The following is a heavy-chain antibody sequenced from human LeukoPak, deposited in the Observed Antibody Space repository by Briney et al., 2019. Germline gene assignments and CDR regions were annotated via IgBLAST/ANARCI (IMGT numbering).Heavy chain of an antibody. CDR1: RFTFSSYA. J-gene: IGHJ4*02. CDR2: ISGSGDST. D-gene: IGHD2-15*01. Sequence: GGSLRLSCAASRFTFSSYAMNWVRQAPGKGLEWVSAISGSGDSTYYADSVKGRFTISRDSSKNTLYLQMNSLRAEDTAIYYCAKDLSGVSCSDYWGQGTLVTVSS. CDR3: AKDLSGVSCSDY. V-gene: IGHV3-23*01.